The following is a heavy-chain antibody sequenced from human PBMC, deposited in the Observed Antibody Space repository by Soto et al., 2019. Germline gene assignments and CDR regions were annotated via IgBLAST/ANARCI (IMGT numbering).Heavy chain of an antibody. CDR2: ISSYNGNT. CDR3: ARGERNPLDY. CDR1: GYTFTSYG. D-gene: IGHD1-1*01. J-gene: IGHJ4*02. V-gene: IGHV1-18*01. Sequence: QVQLVQSGAEVKKPGASVKASCKASGYTFTSYGISWVRQAPGQGLEWMGWISSYNGNTNYAQMVQCRVTMTADTSTSAAHMDLRCLRSDVTAGYYGARGERNPLDYIGQGTLVTVSS.